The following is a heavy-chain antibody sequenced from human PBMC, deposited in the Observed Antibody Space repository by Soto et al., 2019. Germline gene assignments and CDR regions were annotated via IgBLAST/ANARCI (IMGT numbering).Heavy chain of an antibody. CDR1: GFTFSSYG. V-gene: IGHV3-15*01. D-gene: IGHD2-15*01. CDR2: IKSKTDGGTT. CDR3: TTDPEPSIVVVVAATPGPF. Sequence: GGSLRLSCAASGFTFSSYGMHWVRQAPGKGLEWVGRIKSKTDGGTTDYAAPVKGRLTISRDDSKNTLYLQMNSLKTEDTAVYYCTTDPEPSIVVVVAATPGPFWGQGTLVTVSS. J-gene: IGHJ4*02.